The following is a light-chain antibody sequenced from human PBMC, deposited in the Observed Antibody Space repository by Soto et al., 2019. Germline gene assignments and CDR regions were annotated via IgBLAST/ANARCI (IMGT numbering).Light chain of an antibody. CDR2: AAS. V-gene: IGKV1-17*01. Sequence: DIQMTQSPSSLSASVGDRVTITCRASQDIINDLGWYQQKPGKAPKRLIYAASSLQSGVPSRFSGSGSGTEFTLTISSLQPDDFAVYYCQQYNNWPLTFGQGTRLEI. J-gene: IGKJ5*01. CDR1: QDIIND. CDR3: QQYNNWPLT.